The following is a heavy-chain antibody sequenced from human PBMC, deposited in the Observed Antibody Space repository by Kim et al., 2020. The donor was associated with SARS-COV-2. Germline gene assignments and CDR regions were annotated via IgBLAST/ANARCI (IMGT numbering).Heavy chain of an antibody. CDR1: GGSISSSSYY. Sequence: SETLSLTCTVSGGSISSSSYYWGWIRQPPGKGLEWIGSIYYSGSTYYNPSLKSRVTISVDTSKNQFSLKLSSVTAADTAVYYCARDPVSGSYSDYWGQGTLVTVSS. CDR3: ARDPVSGSYSDY. CDR2: IYYSGST. D-gene: IGHD3-10*01. V-gene: IGHV4-39*07. J-gene: IGHJ4*02.